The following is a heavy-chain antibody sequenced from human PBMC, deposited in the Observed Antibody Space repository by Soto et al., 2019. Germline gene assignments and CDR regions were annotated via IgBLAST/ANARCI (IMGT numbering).Heavy chain of an antibody. V-gene: IGHV1-69*13. Sequence: SVKVSCKASGGTFSNSGISWVRQAPGQGLEWMGGIIPIFDTTNYAQKLQGRITIIADESTNTVYMELSNLRSADTGVYYCARAHVLVSVTLHENYFDSWGQGTLVTVSS. D-gene: IGHD2-21*02. CDR3: ARAHVLVSVTLHENYFDS. J-gene: IGHJ4*02. CDR2: IIPIFDTT. CDR1: GGTFSNSG.